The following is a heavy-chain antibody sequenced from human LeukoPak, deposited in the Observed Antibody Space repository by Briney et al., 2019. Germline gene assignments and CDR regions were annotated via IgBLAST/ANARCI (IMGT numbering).Heavy chain of an antibody. D-gene: IGHD1-26*01. Sequence: GASVKVSCKASGYTFISYGISWVRQAPGQGLEWMGWISAYNGNTNYAQKLQGRVTMTRDTSTSTVYMELSSLRSEDTAVYYCARGNIVGATDFDYWGQGTLVTVSS. V-gene: IGHV1-18*01. CDR2: ISAYNGNT. CDR3: ARGNIVGATDFDY. CDR1: GYTFISYG. J-gene: IGHJ4*02.